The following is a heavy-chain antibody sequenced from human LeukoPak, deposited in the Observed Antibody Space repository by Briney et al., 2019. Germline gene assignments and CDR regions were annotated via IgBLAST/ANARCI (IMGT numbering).Heavy chain of an antibody. V-gene: IGHV3-15*01. J-gene: IGHJ6*04. CDR3: TTMDV. CDR2: IKSKTDGGTT. CDR1: GFTFSNAW. Sequence: GGSLRLSCAASGFTFSNAWMSWVRQAPGKGLEWVCRIKSKTDGGTTDYAAPVKGRFTISRHNSKNTLYLQMNNFKTKDTGVYYCTTMDVWGKGTTVTVSS.